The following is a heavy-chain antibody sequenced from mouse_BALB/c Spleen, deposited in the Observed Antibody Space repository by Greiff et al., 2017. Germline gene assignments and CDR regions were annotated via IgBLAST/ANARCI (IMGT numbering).Heavy chain of an antibody. J-gene: IGHJ1*01. D-gene: IGHD1-1*01. Sequence: EVKVEESGGGLVKPGGSLKLSCAASGFTFSSYAMSWVRQTPEKRLEWVASISSGGSTYYPDSVKGRFTISRDNARNILYLQMSSLRSEDTAMYYCARGGYGSSYDWYFDVWGAGTTVTVSS. V-gene: IGHV5-6-5*01. CDR2: ISSGGST. CDR3: ARGGYGSSYDWYFDV. CDR1: GFTFSSYA.